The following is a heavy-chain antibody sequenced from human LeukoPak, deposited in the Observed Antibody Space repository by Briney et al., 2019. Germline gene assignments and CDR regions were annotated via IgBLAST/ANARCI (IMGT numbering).Heavy chain of an antibody. CDR2: IIPILGIA. D-gene: IGHD6-19*01. V-gene: IGHV1-69*04. CDR1: GGTFSSYA. Sequence: SMKVSCKASGGTFSSYAISWVRQAPGQGLEWMGRIIPILGIANYAQKFQGRVTITADKSTSTAYMELSSLRSEDTAVYYCARGKIAVAASYYFDYWGQGTLVTVSS. J-gene: IGHJ4*02. CDR3: ARGKIAVAASYYFDY.